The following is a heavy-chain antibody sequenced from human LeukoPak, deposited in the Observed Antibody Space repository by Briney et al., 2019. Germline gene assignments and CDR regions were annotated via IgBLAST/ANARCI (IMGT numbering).Heavy chain of an antibody. D-gene: IGHD5-12*01. CDR2: ITYDGSNK. Sequence: GGALRLSFSAPVFPFSSYGMPRVPQAPGKGVDRVAVITYDGSNKYYADSVKGRFTISRDNSKNTLFLQMNSLRAKDTAVYYCAKGSNRGVATIDYWGQGTLVTVSS. CDR3: AKGSNRGVATIDY. CDR1: VFPFSSYG. V-gene: IGHV3-30*18. J-gene: IGHJ4*02.